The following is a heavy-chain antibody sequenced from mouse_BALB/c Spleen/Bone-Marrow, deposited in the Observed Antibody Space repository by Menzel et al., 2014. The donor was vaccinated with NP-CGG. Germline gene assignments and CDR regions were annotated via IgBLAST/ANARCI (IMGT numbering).Heavy chain of an antibody. CDR2: INPSNGGT. Sequence: VQLQQSGAELVKPGASVKLSCKASGYTFTSYYMYWVKQRPGQGLEWFGEINPSNGGTNFNEKFKNKPTLTVDKSSSTAYMQLSSLTSEDSAVYYCSRGRRDALDYWGQGTSVTVSS. CDR1: GYTFTSYY. V-gene: IGHV1S81*02. J-gene: IGHJ4*01. CDR3: SRGRRDALDY.